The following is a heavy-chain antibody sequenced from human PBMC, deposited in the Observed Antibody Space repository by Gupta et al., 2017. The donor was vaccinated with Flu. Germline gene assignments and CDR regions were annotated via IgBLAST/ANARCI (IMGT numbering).Heavy chain of an antibody. V-gene: IGHV3-30*18. J-gene: IGHJ4*02. CDR3: AKDDYYDSSAYQAY. D-gene: IGHD3-22*01. Sequence: QVQLMESGGGVVQPGRSLRLSCAASGFTFSSYGIHWVRQAPGKGLEWVAFISYDGSNKYYADSVKGRFTISRDNSKNTLYLQMNSLRPEDTAVYYCAKDDYYDSSAYQAYWGQGTLVTVSS. CDR2: ISYDGSNK. CDR1: GFTFSSYG.